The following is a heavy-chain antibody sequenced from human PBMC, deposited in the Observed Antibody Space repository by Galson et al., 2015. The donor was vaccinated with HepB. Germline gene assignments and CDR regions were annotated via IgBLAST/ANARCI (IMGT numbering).Heavy chain of an antibody. CDR1: DFTFNYYT. V-gene: IGHV3-30-3*01. CDR2: ISYDGNSR. D-gene: IGHD3-16*01. J-gene: IGHJ6*02. CDR3: ARDKVTERGGDYYGVDV. Sequence: SLRLSCAGSDFTFNYYTMHWVRQAPGKGLEWPSFISYDGNSRYYADSVKGRFTISRDDSKSTLYLQMNSLRDDDTALYYCARDKVTERGGDYYGVDVWGQGTTVIVSS.